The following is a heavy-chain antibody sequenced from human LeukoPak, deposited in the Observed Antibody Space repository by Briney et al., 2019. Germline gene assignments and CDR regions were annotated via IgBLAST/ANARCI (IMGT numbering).Heavy chain of an antibody. J-gene: IGHJ4*02. CDR3: AREYGDFDY. CDR2: INASGRT. CDR1: GDSINNYY. D-gene: IGHD4-17*01. V-gene: IGHV4-4*07. Sequence: SETLSLTCTVSGDSINNYYWSWIRQPAGKGLEWIGRINASGRTNYNSDLKSRVTMSVDTTKNQFSLRVKSVTAADTAVYYCAREYGDFDYWGQGALVTVSS.